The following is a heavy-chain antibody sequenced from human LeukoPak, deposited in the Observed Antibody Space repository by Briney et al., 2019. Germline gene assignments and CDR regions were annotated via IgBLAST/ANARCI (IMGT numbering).Heavy chain of an antibody. CDR3: AKGSYYGSGSYRFGL. J-gene: IGHJ2*01. V-gene: IGHV1-18*01. CDR2: ISAYNGNT. Sequence: GASVKVPCKASGYTFTSYGISWVRQAPGQGLEWMGWISAYNGNTNYAQKLQGRVTMTTDTSTSTAYMELRSLRAEDTALYYCAKGSYYGSGSYRFGLWGRGTLVTVSS. D-gene: IGHD3-10*01. CDR1: GYTFTSYG.